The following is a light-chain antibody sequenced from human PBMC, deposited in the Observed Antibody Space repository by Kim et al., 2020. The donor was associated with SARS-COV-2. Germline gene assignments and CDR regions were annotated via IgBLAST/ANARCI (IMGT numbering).Light chain of an antibody. V-gene: IGLV1-47*01. CDR1: SSNIGVNS. J-gene: IGLJ3*02. CDR3: AAWDDSLSAWV. Sequence: GQRVTISCSGSSSNIGVNSVYWFQQLPGTAPELLICGNSQRPSGVPDRFSASKSGTSASLAVSGLRSDDEADFYCAAWDDSLSAWVFGGGTQLTVL. CDR2: GNS.